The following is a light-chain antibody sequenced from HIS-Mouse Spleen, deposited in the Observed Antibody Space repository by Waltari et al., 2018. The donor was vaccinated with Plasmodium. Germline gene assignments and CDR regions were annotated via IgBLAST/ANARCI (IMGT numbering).Light chain of an antibody. Sequence: EIVMTQSPATLSVSPGERATLSCRASQRVSSNLAWYQQKPGQAPRVLIDGASTRATGIPARFSCSGSGTEFTLTISSMQSEDFAVDYCQQYNNWPRGTFGQGTKVEIK. CDR1: QRVSSN. CDR3: QQYNNWPRGT. V-gene: IGKV3-15*01. J-gene: IGKJ1*01. CDR2: GAS.